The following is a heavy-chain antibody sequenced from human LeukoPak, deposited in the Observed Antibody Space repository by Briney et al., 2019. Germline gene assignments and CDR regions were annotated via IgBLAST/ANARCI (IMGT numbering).Heavy chain of an antibody. V-gene: IGHV4-59*08. J-gene: IGHJ4*02. CDR2: IFYSGST. CDR1: GGSISSHY. Sequence: SETLSLTCTVSGGSISSHYWSWIRQPPGKGLEWIGYIFYSGSTNYNPSLKSRVTISLDTSKNQFSLKLSSVTAADTAVYYCATIAVAGHFDYWGQGTLVTVSS. CDR3: ATIAVAGHFDY. D-gene: IGHD6-19*01.